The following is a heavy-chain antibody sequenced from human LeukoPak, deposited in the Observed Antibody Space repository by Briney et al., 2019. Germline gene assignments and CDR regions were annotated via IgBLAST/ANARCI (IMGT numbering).Heavy chain of an antibody. J-gene: IGHJ4*02. CDR1: GFTFDDYA. CDR3: AIEAYGSGSYSLDY. Sequence: PGGSLRLSCAASGFTFDDYAMHWVRQAPGKGLEWVSGISWNSGSIGYADSVKGRFTISRDNAKNSLYLQMNSLRAEDMALYYCAIEAYGSGSYSLDYWGQGTLVTVSS. D-gene: IGHD3-10*01. CDR2: ISWNSGSI. V-gene: IGHV3-9*03.